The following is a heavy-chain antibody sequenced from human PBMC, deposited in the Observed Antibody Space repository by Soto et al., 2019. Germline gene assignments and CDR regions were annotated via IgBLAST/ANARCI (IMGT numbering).Heavy chain of an antibody. D-gene: IGHD2-15*01. CDR1: GYTFTGYY. Sequence: QVQLVQSGAEVKKPGASVKVSCKASGYTFTGYYMHWVRQAPGQGLEWMGWINPNTGDTKYAQKFQGWVTMTRDTSISTAYMEVSRVTYDDTAVYYCARGPDGVVVVPATFDYWGQGTLVTVSS. CDR2: INPNTGDT. V-gene: IGHV1-2*04. CDR3: ARGPDGVVVVPATFDY. J-gene: IGHJ4*02.